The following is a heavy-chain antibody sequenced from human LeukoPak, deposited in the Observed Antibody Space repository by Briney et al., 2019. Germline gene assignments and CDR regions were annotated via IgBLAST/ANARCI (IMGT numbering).Heavy chain of an antibody. CDR2: ISSSSNYI. CDR3: ANGYSKDY. J-gene: IGHJ4*02. V-gene: IGHV3-21*01. D-gene: IGHD4-11*01. CDR1: GFTFSSYS. Sequence: PGGSLRLSCAASGFTFSSYSMNWVRQAPGKGLEWVSSISSSSNYIYYADSVKGRFTISRDNAKNSLYLQMNSLRAEDTAVYYCANGYSKDYWGQGTLVTVSS.